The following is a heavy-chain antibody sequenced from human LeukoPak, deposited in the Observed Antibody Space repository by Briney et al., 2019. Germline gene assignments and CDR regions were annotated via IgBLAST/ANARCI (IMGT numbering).Heavy chain of an antibody. Sequence: ASVKVSCKASGYTFTSYAMNWVRQAPGQGLEWMGGIIPIFGTANYAQKFQGRVTITADKSTSTAYMELSSLRSEDTAVYYCARHLLNYYYYYMDVWGKGTTVTVSS. CDR2: IIPIFGTA. D-gene: IGHD2-15*01. J-gene: IGHJ6*03. CDR3: ARHLLNYYYYYMDV. V-gene: IGHV1-69*06. CDR1: GYTFTSYA.